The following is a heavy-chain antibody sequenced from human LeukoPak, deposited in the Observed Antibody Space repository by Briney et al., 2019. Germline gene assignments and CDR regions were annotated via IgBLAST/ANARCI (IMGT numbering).Heavy chain of an antibody. J-gene: IGHJ4*02. V-gene: IGHV3-53*05. CDR1: GFTFSTNY. CDR2: IYSGGSP. CDR3: AKDQNPYSSGWTDY. D-gene: IGHD6-19*01. Sequence: GGSLGLPCAASGFTFSTNYMSWVRQAPGKGLEWVSVIYSGGSPYYADSVKGRFTISRDNSKNTLYLQMNSLRAEDTAVYYCAKDQNPYSSGWTDYWGQGTLVTVSS.